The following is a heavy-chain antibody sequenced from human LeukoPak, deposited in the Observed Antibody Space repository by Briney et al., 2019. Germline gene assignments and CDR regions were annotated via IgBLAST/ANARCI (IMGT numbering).Heavy chain of an antibody. Sequence: GGSLRLSCAAAGFTFSSCAMRWVRQAPGKGLEWVSSISPSGGSTYYADSVKGRFTISRDNSKNTLYPQMNGLRAEDTAVYYCAKVYAGYYNMDVWGQGTTVTVSS. D-gene: IGHD2-8*01. J-gene: IGHJ6*02. CDR1: GFTFSSCA. CDR2: ISPSGGST. V-gene: IGHV3-23*01. CDR3: AKVYAGYYNMDV.